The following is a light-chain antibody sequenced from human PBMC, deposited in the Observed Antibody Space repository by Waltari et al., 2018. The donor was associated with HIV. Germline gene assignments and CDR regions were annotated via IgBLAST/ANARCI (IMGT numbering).Light chain of an antibody. CDR2: GAS. V-gene: IGKV3-15*01. CDR3: EQYKTWPLT. Sequence: ETVMTQSPGTLSVSPGGRATLSCRASQNVFSDLAWYHQKPGQPPRLLIFGASKRATGVPARFSGRGAGTEFTLTITSLQTEDYGLYRCEQYKTWPLTFGQGTRVEIK. CDR1: QNVFSD. J-gene: IGKJ1*01.